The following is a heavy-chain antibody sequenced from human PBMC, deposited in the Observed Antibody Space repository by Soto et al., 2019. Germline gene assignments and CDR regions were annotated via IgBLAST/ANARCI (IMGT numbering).Heavy chain of an antibody. J-gene: IGHJ5*02. Sequence: PSETLSLTCTVSGGSISSGDYYWSWIRQPPGKGLEWIGYIYYSGSTYYNPSLKSRVTISVDTSKNQFSLKLSSMTAADTAVYYCARGTRIFGVVTRNWFDPWGQGTLVTVSS. CDR3: ARGTRIFGVVTRNWFDP. CDR2: IYYSGST. CDR1: GGSISSGDYY. V-gene: IGHV4-30-4*01. D-gene: IGHD3-3*01.